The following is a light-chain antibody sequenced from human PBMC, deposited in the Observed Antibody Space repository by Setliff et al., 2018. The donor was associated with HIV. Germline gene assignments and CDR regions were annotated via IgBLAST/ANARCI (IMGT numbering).Light chain of an antibody. CDR3: CSYAGSSTYV. CDR2: GNI. Sequence: SVLTQPPSVSGAPGQRVTISCTGSSSNIGAGYDVHWYQQVPGTAPKLLIYGNINRPSGVPDRFSGSKSGNTASLTISGLQAEDEADYYCCSYAGSSTYVFGTGTKVTVL. J-gene: IGLJ1*01. V-gene: IGLV1-40*01. CDR1: SSNIGAGYD.